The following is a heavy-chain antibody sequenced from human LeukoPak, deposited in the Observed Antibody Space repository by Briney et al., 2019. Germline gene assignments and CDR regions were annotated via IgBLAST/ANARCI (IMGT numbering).Heavy chain of an antibody. CDR2: ISYDGSNK. CDR3: ARDAGILTGYKDY. CDR1: GFTFSSYG. D-gene: IGHD3-9*01. Sequence: GRSLRLSCAASGFTFSSYGMHWVRQAPGKGLEWVAVISYDGSNKYYADSVKGRFTISRDNSKNTLYLQMNSLRAEDTAVYYCARDAGILTGYKDYWGQGTLVTVSS. V-gene: IGHV3-30*03. J-gene: IGHJ4*02.